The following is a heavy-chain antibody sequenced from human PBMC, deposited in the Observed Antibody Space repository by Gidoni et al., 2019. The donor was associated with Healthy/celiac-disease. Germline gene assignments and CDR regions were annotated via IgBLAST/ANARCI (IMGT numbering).Heavy chain of an antibody. V-gene: IGHV4-30-2*01. J-gene: IGHJ3*02. CDR1: GGSIRRGGYS. D-gene: IGHD1-7*01. CDR2: IYHSGST. CDR3: ATYGNYKHAFDI. Sequence: QLQLQESGSGLVKPSQTLSLTCAVSGGSIRRGGYSWSWIRPPPGKGLEWIGYIYHSGSTYYNPALKSRVNISVDRSKNQFSLKLSSVTAADTAVYYCATYGNYKHAFDIWGQGTMVTVSS.